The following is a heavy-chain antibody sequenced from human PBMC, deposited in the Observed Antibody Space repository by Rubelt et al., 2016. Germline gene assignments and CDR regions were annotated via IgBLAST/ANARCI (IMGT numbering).Heavy chain of an antibody. V-gene: IGHV3-33*01. CDR1: G. Sequence: GIHWVRQAPGKGLEWVAVICYDGSNKYYADSVKGRFTISRDNSKNTLYLQMNSLRAEDTAVYYCARDRWARGYNLFDYWGQGTLVTVSS. J-gene: IGHJ4*02. CDR2: ICYDGSNK. D-gene: IGHD5-24*01. CDR3: ARDRWARGYNLFDY.